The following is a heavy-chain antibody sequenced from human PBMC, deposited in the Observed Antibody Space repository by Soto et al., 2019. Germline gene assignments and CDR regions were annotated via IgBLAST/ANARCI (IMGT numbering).Heavy chain of an antibody. J-gene: IGHJ6*02. D-gene: IGHD1-1*01. CDR2: ISYDGSNK. V-gene: IGHV3-30-3*01. Sequence: QVQLVESGGGVVQPGRSLRLSCAASGFTFSSYAMHWVRQAPGKGLEWVAIISYDGSNKDYADSVKGRFTISRDNSKNKLKLQMNRMRDEDTAVYYCARETEGLDVWGQGTTVTVSS. CDR3: ARETEGLDV. CDR1: GFTFSSYA.